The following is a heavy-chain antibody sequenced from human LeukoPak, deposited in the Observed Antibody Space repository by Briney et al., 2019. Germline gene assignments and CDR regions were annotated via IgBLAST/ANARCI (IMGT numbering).Heavy chain of an antibody. V-gene: IGHV4-59*01. CDR3: ARETYDYDSGAYYYVFDS. CDR1: GGSINSYH. J-gene: IGHJ4*02. D-gene: IGHD3-22*01. CDR2: IYYTGST. Sequence: PSDTLSLTCTVSGGSINSYHWSWIRQAPGKGLEGIGYIYYTGSTSYNPSLRSRVAISVDMSKAQFSLSLSSVTAADTAVYYCARETYDYDSGAYYYVFDSWGQGTLVTVSS.